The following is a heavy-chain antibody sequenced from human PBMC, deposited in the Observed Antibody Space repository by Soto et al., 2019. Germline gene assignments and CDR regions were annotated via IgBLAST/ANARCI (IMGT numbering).Heavy chain of an antibody. J-gene: IGHJ5*01. D-gene: IGHD4-4*01. CDR2: IWYDGRNK. CDR1: GFTFSNYG. Sequence: LSLSCTASGFTFSNYGIHWVRQAAGKGLEWVAVIWYDGRNKDYSDSVKGRFTISRDNSKNTAYLQMNSLRAEDTAVYYSERVLIDSSGFESWGQGVRVTVSS. CDR3: ERVLIDSSGFES. V-gene: IGHV3-33*01.